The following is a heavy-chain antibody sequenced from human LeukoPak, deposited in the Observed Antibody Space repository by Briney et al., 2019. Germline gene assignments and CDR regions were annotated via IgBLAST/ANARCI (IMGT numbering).Heavy chain of an antibody. J-gene: IGHJ3*02. Sequence: GGPLNLSCAASGLPFSSYSLTWSGKAPGKGLEWVPYFSSSSSTIYYADSVKGRFTISRDNAKNSLYLQMNSLRAEDTAVYYCAREKVYCSTTSCPTDAFDIWGQGTMVTVSS. CDR3: AREKVYCSTTSCPTDAFDI. V-gene: IGHV3-48*01. D-gene: IGHD2-2*01. CDR1: GLPFSSYS. CDR2: FSSSSSTI.